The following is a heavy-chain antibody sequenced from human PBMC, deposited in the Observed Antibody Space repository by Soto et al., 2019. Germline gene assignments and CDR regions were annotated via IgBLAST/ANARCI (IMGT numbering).Heavy chain of an antibody. CDR2: ISSSGSTI. CDR3: ARDQLPYSSSWSHYYYYGMDV. J-gene: IGHJ6*02. Sequence: GGSLRLSCAASGFTFSSYEMNWVRQAPGKGLEWVSYISSSGSTIYYADSVKGRFTISRDNAKNSLYLQMNSLRAEDTAVYYCARDQLPYSSSWSHYYYYGMDVWGQGTTVTVSS. CDR1: GFTFSSYE. V-gene: IGHV3-48*03. D-gene: IGHD6-13*01.